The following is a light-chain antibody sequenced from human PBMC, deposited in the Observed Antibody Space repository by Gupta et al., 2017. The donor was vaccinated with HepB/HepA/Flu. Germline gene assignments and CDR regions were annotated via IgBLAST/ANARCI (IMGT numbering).Light chain of an antibody. CDR1: TSNIGADYD. Sequence: QSVLTQPPSVSGAPGQTVTISCTGSTSNIGADYDVHWYQQLPGTAPKLLSYGNTNRPSGVPDRFAASKSGTSASLAITGLQAEDEADYYCQSYDSSLSGVVFGGGTKPTVL. CDR3: QSYDSSLSGVV. J-gene: IGLJ2*01. V-gene: IGLV1-40*01. CDR2: GNT.